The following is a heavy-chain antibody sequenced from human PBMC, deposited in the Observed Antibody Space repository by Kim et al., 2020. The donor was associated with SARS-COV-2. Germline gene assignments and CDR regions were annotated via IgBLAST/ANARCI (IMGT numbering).Heavy chain of an antibody. V-gene: IGHV4-39*01. D-gene: IGHD2-21*01. J-gene: IGHJ3*02. CDR3: AIQCVVFVASIGDAFD. CDR2: IHYTGTT. Sequence: SETLSLTCSVSGGSVSTTTYYWGWIRQPPGKGLEWIGNIHYTGTTHYCPSLKSRVTISVDTSKNQLSLRLKSVTAADTSVYYCAIQCVVFVASIGDAFD. CDR1: GGSVSTTTYY.